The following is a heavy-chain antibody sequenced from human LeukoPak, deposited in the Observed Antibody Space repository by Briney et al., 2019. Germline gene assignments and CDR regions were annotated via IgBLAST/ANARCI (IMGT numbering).Heavy chain of an antibody. D-gene: IGHD3-10*01. J-gene: IGHJ4*02. CDR2: ISGSGGAT. Sequence: GGSLRLSCAASGFTFNTYGMSWVRQAPGKGLEWVSGISGSGGATYYADSVKGRFTISRDDPHNTLYLQMNSLRAEDTAVYYCAKGYKPGVRGIPYYFDYWGQGTLVTVPS. V-gene: IGHV3-23*01. CDR3: AKGYKPGVRGIPYYFDY. CDR1: GFTFNTYG.